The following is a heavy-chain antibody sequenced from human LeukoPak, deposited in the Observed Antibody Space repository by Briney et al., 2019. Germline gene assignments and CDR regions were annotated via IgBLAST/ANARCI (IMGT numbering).Heavy chain of an antibody. CDR2: MNPNSGNT. D-gene: IGHD3-9*01. CDR3: ATEYYDILTGIFDY. J-gene: IGHJ4*02. Sequence: ASVKVSCKASGYTFTSYDTNWVRQATGQGLEWMGWMNPNSGNTGYAQKFQGRVTMTEDTSTDTAYMELSSLRSEDTAVYYCATEYYDILTGIFDYWGQGTLVTVSS. V-gene: IGHV1-8*01. CDR1: GYTFTSYD.